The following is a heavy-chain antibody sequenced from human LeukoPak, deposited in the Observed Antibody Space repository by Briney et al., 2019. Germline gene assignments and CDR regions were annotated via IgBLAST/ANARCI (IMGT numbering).Heavy chain of an antibody. J-gene: IGHJ3*02. Sequence: SETLSLTCTVSGGSISSGSYYWSWIRQPAGKGLEWIGRIYTSGSTNYNPSLKSRVTISVDTSKNHFSLKLSSVTAADPAVYYCARGLGFTYYDSWSGYFMGDAFDIWGQGTMVTVSS. V-gene: IGHV4-61*02. D-gene: IGHD3-3*01. CDR1: GGSISSGSYY. CDR2: IYTSGST. CDR3: ARGLGFTYYDSWSGYFMGDAFDI.